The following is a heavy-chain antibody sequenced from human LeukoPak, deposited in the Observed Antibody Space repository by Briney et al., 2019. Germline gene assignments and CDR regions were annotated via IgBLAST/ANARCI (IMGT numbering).Heavy chain of an antibody. CDR1: GYXFTGYY. V-gene: IGHV1-2*02. CDR3: AGPWDQVGFDP. Sequence: ASVTVSCKASGYXFTGYYLHWVXXAXXXXLEXMGWIYPKTGGTSYAQKFQGRVTMTRDTSISTAYMELIGLRSDDTAVYYCAGPWDQVGFDPWGQGTLVSVSS. D-gene: IGHD1-26*01. J-gene: IGHJ5*02. CDR2: IYPKTGGT.